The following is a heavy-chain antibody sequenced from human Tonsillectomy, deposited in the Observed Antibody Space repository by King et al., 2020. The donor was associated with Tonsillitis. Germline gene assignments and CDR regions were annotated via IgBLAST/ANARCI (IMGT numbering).Heavy chain of an antibody. Sequence: QLVQSGGGLVQPGGSLRLSCAASGFTFSTFAMHWVRQAPGKGLEYVSAITSNGDSTYYASSVKGRFTISRDNSKNTLYLQMGSLRAEDMAVYYCAREGSVHWGQGTLVTVSS. CDR1: GFTFSTFA. CDR3: AREGSVH. V-gene: IGHV3-64*01. CDR2: ITSNGDST. J-gene: IGHJ4*02. D-gene: IGHD5/OR15-5a*01.